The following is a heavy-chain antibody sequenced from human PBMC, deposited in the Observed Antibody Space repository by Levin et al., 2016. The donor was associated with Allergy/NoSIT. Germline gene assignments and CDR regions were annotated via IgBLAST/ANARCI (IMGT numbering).Heavy chain of an antibody. CDR2: ISGDGGST. CDR1: GFTFDDYA. CDR3: AKDTLSPHVLYYYYGMDV. Sequence: GESLKISCAASGFTFDDYAMHWVRQAPGKGLEWVSLISGDGGSTYYADSVKGRFTISRDNSKNSLYLQMNSLRTEDTALYYCAKDTLSPHVLYYYYGMDVWGQGTTVTVSS. D-gene: IGHD3-10*01. J-gene: IGHJ6*02. V-gene: IGHV3-43*02.